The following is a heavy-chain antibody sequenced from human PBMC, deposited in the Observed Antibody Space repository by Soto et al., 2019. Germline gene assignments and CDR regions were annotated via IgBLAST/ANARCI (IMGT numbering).Heavy chain of an antibody. D-gene: IGHD3-22*01. V-gene: IGHV1-18*04. CDR3: ARVGYYDSSGYQGWFDP. CDR2: ISAYNGNT. Sequence: ASVKVSCKASGYTFTSYGISWVRQAPGQGLEWMGWISAYNGNTNYAQKLQGRVTMTTDTSTSTAYMELRSLRSDDTAVYYCARVGYYDSSGYQGWFDPWGQGTLVTV. J-gene: IGHJ5*02. CDR1: GYTFTSYG.